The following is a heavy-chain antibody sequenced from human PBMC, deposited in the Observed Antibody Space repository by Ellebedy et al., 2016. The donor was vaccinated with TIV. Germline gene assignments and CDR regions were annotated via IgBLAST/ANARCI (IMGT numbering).Heavy chain of an antibody. J-gene: IGHJ4*02. CDR2: INSDGRST. CDR3: ARVGYSYGPDY. CDR1: GFSFSSYW. Sequence: GESLKISXAASGFSFSSYWMHWVRQAPGKGLVWVSRINSDGRSTSYADSVKGRFTVSRDNAKNTLYLQMNSLRVEDTAVYYCARVGYSYGPDYWGQGTLVTVSS. D-gene: IGHD5-18*01. V-gene: IGHV3-74*01.